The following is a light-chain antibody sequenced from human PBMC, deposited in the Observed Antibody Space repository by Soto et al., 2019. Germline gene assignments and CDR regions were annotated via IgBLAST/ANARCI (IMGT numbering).Light chain of an antibody. V-gene: IGKV1-39*01. CDR3: QQSYSTPYT. CDR1: QSISSD. J-gene: IGKJ2*01. Sequence: DIQMTQSPSSLSASLGDRVTITCRASQSISSDLNWYQQKTGKAPKLLIYAASSLQSGVPSRFSGSGSGADFALSSSSLQPEDFATYYCQQSYSTPYTFGQGTKLDIK. CDR2: AAS.